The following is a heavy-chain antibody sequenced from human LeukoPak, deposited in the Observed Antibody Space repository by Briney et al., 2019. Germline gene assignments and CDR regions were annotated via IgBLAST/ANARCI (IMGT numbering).Heavy chain of an antibody. Sequence: ASVKVSCKVSGYTLTELSMHWVRQAPGKGLEWMGGFDPEDGETIYAQKFQGRVTMTEDTSTDTAYMELSSLRSEDTAVYYCATPADYYGSGSYYKRRAFDIWGQGTMVTVSS. V-gene: IGHV1-24*01. D-gene: IGHD3-10*01. CDR1: GYTLTELS. CDR3: ATPADYYGSGSYYKRRAFDI. J-gene: IGHJ3*02. CDR2: FDPEDGET.